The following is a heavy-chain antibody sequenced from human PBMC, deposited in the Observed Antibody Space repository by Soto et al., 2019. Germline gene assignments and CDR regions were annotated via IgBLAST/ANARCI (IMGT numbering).Heavy chain of an antibody. J-gene: IGHJ6*03. CDR3: TTYNWNGPLGYYYYYMDV. CDR2: IKSKTDGGTT. CDR1: GFTFSNAW. D-gene: IGHD1-1*01. V-gene: IGHV3-15*01. Sequence: GGSLRLSCAASGFTFSNAWMSWVRQAPGKGLEWVGRIKSKTDGGTTDYAAPVKGRFTISRDDSKNTLYLQMNSLKTEDTAVYYCTTYNWNGPLGYYYYYMDVWGKGTTVTVSS.